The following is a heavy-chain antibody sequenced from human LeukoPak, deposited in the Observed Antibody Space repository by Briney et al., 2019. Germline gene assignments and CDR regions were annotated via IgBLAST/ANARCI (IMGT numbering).Heavy chain of an antibody. CDR1: GGSISSYY. CDR3: ARAADSYYYYYYRDV. CDR2: IYYSGST. D-gene: IGHD2-15*01. V-gene: IGHV4-59*01. J-gene: IGHJ6*03. Sequence: SETLSLTCTVSGGSISSYYWSWIRQPPGKGLEWIGYIYYSGSTNYNPSLKSRVTISVDTSKNQFSLKLSSVTAADTAVYYCARAADSYYYYYYRDVWGKGTTVTVSS.